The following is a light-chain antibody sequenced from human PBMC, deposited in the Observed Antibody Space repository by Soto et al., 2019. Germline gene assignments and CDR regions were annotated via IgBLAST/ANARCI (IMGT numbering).Light chain of an antibody. CDR3: QQYGSSRFT. J-gene: IGKJ3*01. V-gene: IGKV3-20*01. Sequence: EIVLTQSPGTLSLSPGERATLSCRASQSVSSSYLAWYQQKPGQAPRLLIYGASSRATGIPDRFSGSGSGTDFTLTSSRLEHEDFAVYYCQQYGSSRFTFGPGTKVDIK. CDR1: QSVSSSY. CDR2: GAS.